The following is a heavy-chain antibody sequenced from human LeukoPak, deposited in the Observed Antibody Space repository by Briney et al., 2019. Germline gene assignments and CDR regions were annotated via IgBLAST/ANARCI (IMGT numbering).Heavy chain of an antibody. Sequence: ASVKVSCKASGYTFTGYYMHWVRQAPGQGLEWMGWINPNSGGTNYAQKFQGRVTMTRDTSLSTAYMELSRLRSDDTAVYYCARGFGSYCSSTSCYSRYFQHWGQGTLVTVSS. CDR3: ARGFGSYCSSTSCYSRYFQH. V-gene: IGHV1-2*02. CDR2: INPNSGGT. J-gene: IGHJ1*01. D-gene: IGHD2-2*01. CDR1: GYTFTGYY.